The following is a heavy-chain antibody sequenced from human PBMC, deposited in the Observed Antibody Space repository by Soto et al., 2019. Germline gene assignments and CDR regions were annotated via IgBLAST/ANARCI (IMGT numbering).Heavy chain of an antibody. J-gene: IGHJ4*02. CDR1: GFSLTSTEVG. CDR3: ARIQDRYLTFDY. Sequence: SGPTLVNPTQTLTMTCTFSGFSLTSTEVGVGWIRQPPGKALEWLAIIYWDDDKRYNPSLENRLTVSKDAPSNQVVLTMTNMDTADTGTYYCARIQDRYLTFDYWGQGDLVTVSS. D-gene: IGHD1-26*01. CDR2: IYWDDDK. V-gene: IGHV2-5*02.